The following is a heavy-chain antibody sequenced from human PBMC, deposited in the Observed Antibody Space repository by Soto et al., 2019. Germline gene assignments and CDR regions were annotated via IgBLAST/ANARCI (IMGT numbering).Heavy chain of an antibody. D-gene: IGHD3-3*01. CDR2: ISGSGGST. CDR3: AKDKITISGVASIFDYYYGMDV. V-gene: IGHV3-23*01. Sequence: GSSLRLSSAASGFTFSSYAMSWVLQAPGTGLEWVSAISGSGGSTYYADSVKGRFTISRDNSKNTLYLQMNSLRAEDTAVYYCAKDKITISGVASIFDYYYGMDVWGQGTTVTVSS. CDR1: GFTFSSYA. J-gene: IGHJ6*02.